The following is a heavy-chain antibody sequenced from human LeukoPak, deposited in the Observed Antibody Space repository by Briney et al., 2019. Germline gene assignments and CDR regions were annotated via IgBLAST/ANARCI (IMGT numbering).Heavy chain of an antibody. D-gene: IGHD2-2*01. CDR1: GFTFSSYS. J-gene: IGHJ4*02. V-gene: IGHV3-21*01. CDR3: ARDLNPSVVVVPAAKDYYFDY. CDR2: ISSTSSYI. Sequence: GGSLRLSCAASGFTFSSYSMNWVRQAPGKGLEWVSSISSTSSYIYYADSVKGRFTISRDNAKNSLYLQMNSLRAEDTAVYYCARDLNPSVVVVPAAKDYYFDYWGQGTLVTVSS.